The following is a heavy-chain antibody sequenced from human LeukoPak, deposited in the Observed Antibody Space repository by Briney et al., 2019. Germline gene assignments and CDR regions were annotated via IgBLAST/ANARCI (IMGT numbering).Heavy chain of an antibody. CDR1: GGSISSYY. Sequence: SETLSLTCTVSGGSISSYYWSWIRQPPGKGLEWIGYIYYSGSTNYNPSLNSRVTISVDTSKNQFSLKLSSVTAADTAVYYCARLKYMWELDYYGMDVWGQGTTVTVSS. V-gene: IGHV4-59*08. CDR2: IYYSGST. CDR3: ARLKYMWELDYYGMDV. J-gene: IGHJ6*02. D-gene: IGHD1-26*01.